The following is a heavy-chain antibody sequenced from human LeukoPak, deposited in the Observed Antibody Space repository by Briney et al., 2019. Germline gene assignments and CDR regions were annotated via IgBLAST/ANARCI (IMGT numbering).Heavy chain of an antibody. D-gene: IGHD3-10*01. CDR1: GFTFSSYA. CDR2: ISYDGSNK. Sequence: GGSLRLSCAASGFTFSSYAMHWVRQAPGKGLEWVAVISYDGSNKYYADSVKGRFTISRDNSKNTLYLQMNSLRGEDTAIYYCARDYKADFWGQGTLVTVSS. J-gene: IGHJ4*02. CDR3: ARDYKADF. V-gene: IGHV3-30*14.